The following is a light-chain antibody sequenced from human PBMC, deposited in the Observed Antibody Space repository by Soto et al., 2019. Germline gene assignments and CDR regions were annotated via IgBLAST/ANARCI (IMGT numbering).Light chain of an antibody. Sequence: DMQMTQSPSTLSASVGDRVTITCRASHTIDSWLAWYQQRPGKPPNLLIYKASTLASGVPSRFSGSGSGTEFTLTINSLQPDDFATYYCQQYHIYSGTFGQGTKVDIK. CDR2: KAS. CDR1: HTIDSW. CDR3: QQYHIYSGT. J-gene: IGKJ1*01. V-gene: IGKV1-5*03.